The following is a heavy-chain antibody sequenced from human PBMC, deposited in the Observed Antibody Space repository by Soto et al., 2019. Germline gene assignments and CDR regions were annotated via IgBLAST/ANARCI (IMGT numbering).Heavy chain of an antibody. CDR2: MYNTGST. CDR1: GGAISRYY. D-gene: IGHD2-21*02. Sequence: QVQLQESGPGLVKPSETLSLTCTVSGGAISRYYWSWIRQPPGKGLEWIGYMYNTGSTVYNPSFKSRVTNSVDTSKNQFSLKLNSVTAADTAVYYCARDLWGYCGTDCFPLDVWGQGTTVTVSS. V-gene: IGHV4-59*01. J-gene: IGHJ6*02. CDR3: ARDLWGYCGTDCFPLDV.